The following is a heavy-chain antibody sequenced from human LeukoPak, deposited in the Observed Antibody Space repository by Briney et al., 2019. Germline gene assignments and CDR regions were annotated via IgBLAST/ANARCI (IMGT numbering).Heavy chain of an antibody. Sequence: GGSLRLSCAASGFTFSNAWMSWVRQAPVKGLEWVGRIKSKTDGGTTDYAAPVKGRFTISRDDSKNTLYLQMNSLKTEDTAVYYCTTSSSWPGAFDIWGQGTMVTVSS. CDR1: GFTFSNAW. J-gene: IGHJ3*02. CDR3: TTSSSWPGAFDI. D-gene: IGHD6-13*01. CDR2: IKSKTDGGTT. V-gene: IGHV3-15*01.